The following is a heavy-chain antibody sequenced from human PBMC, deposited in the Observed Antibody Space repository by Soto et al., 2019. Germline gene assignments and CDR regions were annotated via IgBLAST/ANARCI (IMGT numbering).Heavy chain of an antibody. CDR3: ARDGAAFDY. CDR2: ISYVGSNK. D-gene: IGHD3-10*01. V-gene: IGHV3-30-3*01. J-gene: IGHJ4*02. Sequence: QVQLVESGGGVVQPGRSLRLSCAASGFTFSSYAMHWVRQAPGKGLEWVAVISYVGSNKYYADSVKGRFTISRDNSKNTLYLQMNSLRAEDTAVYYCARDGAAFDYWGQGTLVTVSS. CDR1: GFTFSSYA.